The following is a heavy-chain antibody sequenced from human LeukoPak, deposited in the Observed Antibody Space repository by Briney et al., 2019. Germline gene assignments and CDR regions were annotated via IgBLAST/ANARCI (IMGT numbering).Heavy chain of an antibody. V-gene: IGHV3-23*01. J-gene: IGHJ4*02. CDR3: AKGGSTAWTAVDY. D-gene: IGHD2-2*01. Sequence: PGGSLRLSCAASGFTFSSYGMHWVRQAPGKGLEWVSSISDSAGATYYADSVRGRFTISRDNSGSTLYLQMNSLRADDTAVYYCAKGGSTAWTAVDYWGQGTLVTVSS. CDR1: GFTFSSYG. CDR2: ISDSAGAT.